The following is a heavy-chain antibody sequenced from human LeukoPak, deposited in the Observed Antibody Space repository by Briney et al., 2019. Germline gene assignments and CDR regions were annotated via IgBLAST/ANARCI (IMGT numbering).Heavy chain of an antibody. D-gene: IGHD3-22*01. V-gene: IGHV3-23*01. CDR2: TSGDGGAT. CDR3: AKDRPNYYGSNGHYYRRDGDY. J-gene: IGHJ4*02. Sequence: PGGSLRLSCAASGFTFSSYAMSWVRQSTGKGLEWVSSTSGDGGATYYSNSVKGRFTSSRDNSRNTLYLQMNSLRAEDTAVYYCAKDRPNYYGSNGHYYRRDGDYWGQGTLVTVSS. CDR1: GFTFSSYA.